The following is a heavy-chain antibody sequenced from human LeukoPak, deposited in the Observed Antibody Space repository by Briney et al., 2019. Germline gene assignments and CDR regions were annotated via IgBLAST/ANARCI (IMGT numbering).Heavy chain of an antibody. CDR2: ISAYNGNT. J-gene: IGHJ3*02. D-gene: IGHD2-21*02. CDR1: GYTFTSYG. CDR3: ARGSNRRIVVVTATGDAFDI. V-gene: IGHV1-18*01. Sequence: ASVKVSCKASGYTFTSYGISWVRQAPGQGLEWMGWISAYNGNTNYAQKLQGRVTITADESTSTAYMELSSLRSEDTAVYYCARGSNRRIVVVTATGDAFDIWGQGTMVTVSS.